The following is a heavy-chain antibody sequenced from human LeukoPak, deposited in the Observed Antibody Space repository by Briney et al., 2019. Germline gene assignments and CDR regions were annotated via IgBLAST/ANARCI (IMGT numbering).Heavy chain of an antibody. CDR1: GFTFSSYA. CDR3: AKTDCTSSSCYTIDY. D-gene: IGHD2-2*02. Sequence: PGGSLRLSCAASGFTFSSYAMSWVRQAPGKGLEWVSAISGSGGSTYYADSGRGRFTISRDNSKNTLYLQMNSLRAEDTAVYYCAKTDCTSSSCYTIDYWGQGTLVTVSS. V-gene: IGHV3-23*01. J-gene: IGHJ4*02. CDR2: ISGSGGST.